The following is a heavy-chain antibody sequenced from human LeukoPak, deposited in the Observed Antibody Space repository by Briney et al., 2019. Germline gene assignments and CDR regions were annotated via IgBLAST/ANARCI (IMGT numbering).Heavy chain of an antibody. V-gene: IGHV1-69*05. CDR1: GGTFSSYA. J-gene: IGHJ4*02. D-gene: IGHD2-2*01. CDR3: ARGYCSSTSCYPIML. CDR2: IIPIFGTA. Sequence: SVKVSCKASGGTFSSYAISWVRQAPGQGLEWMGGIIPIFGTANYAQKFQGRVTITTDESTSTAYMELSSLRSEDTAVYYCARGYCSSTSCYPIMLWGQGTLVTVSS.